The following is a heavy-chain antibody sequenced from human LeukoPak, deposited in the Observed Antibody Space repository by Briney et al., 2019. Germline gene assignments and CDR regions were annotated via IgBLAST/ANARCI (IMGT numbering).Heavy chain of an antibody. J-gene: IGHJ4*02. D-gene: IGHD3-22*01. CDR2: ISGSGGST. Sequence: GGSLRLSCAASGFTFSSYAMSWVRQAPGKGLEWVSAISGSGGSTYYADSVKGRFTISRDNSKNTLYLQMNSLRAEDTALYYCAKQIVVVPIFDYRGQGTLVTVSS. V-gene: IGHV3-23*01. CDR3: AKQIVVVPIFDY. CDR1: GFTFSSYA.